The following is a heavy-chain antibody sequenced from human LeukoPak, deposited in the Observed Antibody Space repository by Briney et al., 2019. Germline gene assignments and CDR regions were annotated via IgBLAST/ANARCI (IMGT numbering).Heavy chain of an antibody. CDR1: GYTFTSYG. Sequence: ASVEVSCKASGYTFTSYGISWVRQAPGQGLEWMGWISAYNGNTNYAQKLQGRATMTTDTSTSTAYMELRSLRSDDTAVYYRARGTPGDDYVWGSPPEFDYWGQGTLVTVSS. CDR3: ARGTPGDDYVWGSPPEFDY. V-gene: IGHV1-18*01. CDR2: ISAYNGNT. J-gene: IGHJ4*02. D-gene: IGHD3-16*01.